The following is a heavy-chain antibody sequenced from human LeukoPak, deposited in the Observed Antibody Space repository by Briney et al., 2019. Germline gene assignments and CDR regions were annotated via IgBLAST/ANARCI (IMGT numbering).Heavy chain of an antibody. CDR2: LYHSGSP. D-gene: IGHD1-20*01. V-gene: IGHV4-59*01. CDR1: GASIRHYY. CDR3: ATLTGTTYPYYFDF. J-gene: IGHJ4*02. Sequence: SETLSLTCTVSGASIRHYYWSWIRQPPGKGLEWIGNLYHSGSPNYNPPLKSRVTISIDTAKNQFSLRLRSVTAADTAVYYCATLTGTTYPYYFDFWGQATLVTVSS.